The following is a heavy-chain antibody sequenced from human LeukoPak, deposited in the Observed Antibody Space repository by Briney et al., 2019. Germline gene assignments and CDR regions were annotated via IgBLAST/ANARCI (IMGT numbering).Heavy chain of an antibody. CDR1: GFTFSDYW. CDR2: IKEDGSVK. D-gene: IGHD3-10*01. V-gene: IGHV3-7*01. J-gene: IGHJ5*01. CDR3: ATEGTDGRGSFGWFDS. Sequence: GGSLRLSCVASGFTFSDYWMTWVRQAPGKGLEWVANIKEDGSVKYYVDSVKGRFTISRDNAKNSLYLQLNSLRVEDTAVYYCATEGTDGRGSFGWFDSWGQGTLVTVSS.